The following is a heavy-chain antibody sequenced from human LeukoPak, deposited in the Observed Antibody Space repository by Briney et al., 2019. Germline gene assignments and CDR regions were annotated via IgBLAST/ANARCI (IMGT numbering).Heavy chain of an antibody. CDR3: ARAPDYLTNWFDP. Sequence: TSETLSLTCTVSGDSISSYYWSWIRQPAGKGLEWIGRIYTSGITNYNPSLKSRVTMSVDTSKNQFSLKVNSVTAADTAVYYCARAPDYLTNWFDPWGQGTLVTVSS. CDR2: IYTSGIT. D-gene: IGHD4-11*01. V-gene: IGHV4-4*07. J-gene: IGHJ5*02. CDR1: GDSISSYY.